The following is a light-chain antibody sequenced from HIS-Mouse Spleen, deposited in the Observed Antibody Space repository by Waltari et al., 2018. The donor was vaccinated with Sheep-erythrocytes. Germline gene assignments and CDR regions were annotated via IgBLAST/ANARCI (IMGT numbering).Light chain of an antibody. CDR1: KLGDKY. CDR3: QAWDSSTAV. J-gene: IGLJ2*01. CDR2: QDS. V-gene: IGLV3-1*01. Sequence: SYELTQPPSVSVSPGQTASITCSGDKLGDKYACWYQQKPGQSPVLVIYQDSKRPSGSPGRFSSSNSGNTATLTIRGTQAMDEADYYCQAWDSSTAVFGGGTKLTVL.